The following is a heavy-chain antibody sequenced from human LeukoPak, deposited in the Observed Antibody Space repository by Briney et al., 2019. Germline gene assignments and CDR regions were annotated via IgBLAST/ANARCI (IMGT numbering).Heavy chain of an antibody. CDR3: VKDLYYDNSGYYSGAFDY. CDR2: INSNGGRT. V-gene: IGHV3-64D*06. Sequence: GGSLRLSCAASGFTFSLYWMNWARQAPGKGLEYVSAINSNGGRTYYADSVKGRFTISRDNSKNTLFLQMSSLRVEDTAVYYCVKDLYYDNSGYYSGAFDYWGQGTLVTVSS. CDR1: GFTFSLYW. J-gene: IGHJ4*02. D-gene: IGHD3-22*01.